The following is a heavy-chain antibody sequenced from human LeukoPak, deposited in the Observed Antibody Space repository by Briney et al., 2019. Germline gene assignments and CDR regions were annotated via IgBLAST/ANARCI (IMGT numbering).Heavy chain of an antibody. Sequence: SETLSLTCTVSGDSVSSASFYWGWIRQPPGKGLEWIGSIFYTGSTYYNPFLKSRVTISVDPSQNQFSLKLTSATVADTAVYYCVRHRYFGGNFADYWGQGILVTVSS. D-gene: IGHD4-23*01. J-gene: IGHJ4*02. CDR3: VRHRYFGGNFADY. CDR1: GDSVSSASFY. CDR2: IFYTGST. V-gene: IGHV4-39*01.